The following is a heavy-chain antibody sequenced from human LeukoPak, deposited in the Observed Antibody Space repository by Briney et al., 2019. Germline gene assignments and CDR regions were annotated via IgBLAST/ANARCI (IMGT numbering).Heavy chain of an antibody. CDR3: ARVGSSTISAGNHFDY. V-gene: IGHV1-18*01. Sequence: ASVKVSCKASGYTFTSYGISWVRQAPGQGLEWMGWISAYNGNTNYAQKLQGRVTMTTDTSTSTAYMELRRLRSDDTAVYYCARVGSSTISAGNHFDYWGQGTLVTVSS. D-gene: IGHD2-2*01. CDR2: ISAYNGNT. J-gene: IGHJ4*02. CDR1: GYTFTSYG.